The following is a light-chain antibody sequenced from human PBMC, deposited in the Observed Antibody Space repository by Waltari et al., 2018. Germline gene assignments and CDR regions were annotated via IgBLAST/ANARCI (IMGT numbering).Light chain of an antibody. CDR2: TNN. CDR3: AAWDDSLDGPV. CDR1: SSNIGINI. V-gene: IGLV1-44*01. Sequence: QSVLTQTPSVSATPGQRVTISCSGSSSNIGINIVNWYQQLPGTAPKLLIHTNNQRPSGVLDRCAGSKSGTSASRAISGLQSEDEAEYYCAAWDDSLDGPVFGGGTKLTVL. J-gene: IGLJ3*02.